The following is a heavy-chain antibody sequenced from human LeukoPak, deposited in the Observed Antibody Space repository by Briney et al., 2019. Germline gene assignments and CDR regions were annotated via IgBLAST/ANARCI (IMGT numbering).Heavy chain of an antibody. CDR2: IYYSGST. Sequence: SETLSLTCTVSGGSISSGVYYRSWIRQHPGKGLEWIGYIYYSGSTYYNPSLKSRVSISVDTSKNQFSLRLSSVTAADTAVYYCARDNGLGRGGVDPWGQGTLVTVSS. J-gene: IGHJ5*02. CDR1: GGSISSGVYY. V-gene: IGHV4-31*03. D-gene: IGHD1-26*01. CDR3: ARDNGLGRGGVDP.